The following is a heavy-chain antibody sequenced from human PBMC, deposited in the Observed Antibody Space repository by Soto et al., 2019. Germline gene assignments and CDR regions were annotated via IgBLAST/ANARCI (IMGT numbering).Heavy chain of an antibody. Sequence: PSETLSLTCTVSGDTSTSYYWGWIRQAPGKGLEWIGHIHNSGTSTHNPSLNGRVAISIDMSKKQFSLKLTSLTSVDTAVYYCARDFYDSVGYTRFDSWSQGTLVTVSS. CDR2: IHNSGTS. D-gene: IGHD3-22*01. CDR3: ARDFYDSVGYTRFDS. CDR1: GDTSTSYY. J-gene: IGHJ5*01. V-gene: IGHV4-59*01.